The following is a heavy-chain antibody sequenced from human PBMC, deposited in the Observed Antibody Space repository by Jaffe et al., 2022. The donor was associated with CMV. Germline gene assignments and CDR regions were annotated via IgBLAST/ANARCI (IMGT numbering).Heavy chain of an antibody. CDR1: GFTFDDYA. D-gene: IGHD3-3*01. CDR3: AKGPLLEWEYFDY. V-gene: IGHV3-9*01. J-gene: IGHJ4*02. Sequence: EVQLVESGGGLVQPGRSLRLSCAASGFTFDDYAMHWVRQAPGKGLEWVSGISWNSGSIGYADSVKGRFTISRDNAKNSLYLQMNSLRAEDTALYYCAKGPLLEWEYFDYWGQGTLVTVSS. CDR2: ISWNSGSI.